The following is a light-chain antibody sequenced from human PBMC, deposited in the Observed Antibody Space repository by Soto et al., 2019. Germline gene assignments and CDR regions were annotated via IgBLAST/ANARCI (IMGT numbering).Light chain of an antibody. Sequence: QLVLTQSSSASASLGSSVKLTCTLSSGHSSYIIAWHQQQPGKAPRYLMKLEGSGSYNKGSGDPDRFSGCSSGADRYLTISYHKYEDGDDYYYETQDSNTYVFGTKNTETVL. CDR3: ETQDSNTYV. V-gene: IGLV4-60*02. J-gene: IGLJ1*01. CDR1: SGHSSYI. CDR2: LEGSGSY.